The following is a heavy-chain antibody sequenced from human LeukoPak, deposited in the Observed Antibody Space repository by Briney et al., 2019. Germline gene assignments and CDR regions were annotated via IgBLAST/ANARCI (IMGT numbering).Heavy chain of an antibody. CDR3: ARDLVGLDYGDYVGY. CDR2: ISGSGGST. CDR1: GFTFSSYA. V-gene: IGHV3-23*01. Sequence: GGSLRLSCAASGFTFSSYAMSWVRQAPGKGLEWVSAISGSGGSTYYADSVKGRFTISRDNSKNTLYLQMNSLRAEDTAVYYCARDLVGLDYGDYVGYWGQGTLVTVSS. J-gene: IGHJ4*02. D-gene: IGHD4-17*01.